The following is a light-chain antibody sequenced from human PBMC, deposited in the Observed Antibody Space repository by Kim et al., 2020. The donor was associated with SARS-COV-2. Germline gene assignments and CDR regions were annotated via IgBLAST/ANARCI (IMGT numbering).Light chain of an antibody. Sequence: GQPVPICRIESSSDVGGDNQVSWYQQHPGKAPKLSIFDGGDRPSGVPDRFSGSKSGNTASLTMSGLQAEDEADYFCCSYAGSNTWVFGTGTKVTVL. CDR3: CSYAGSNTWV. CDR1: SSDVGGDNQ. V-gene: IGLV2-11*01. CDR2: DGG. J-gene: IGLJ1*01.